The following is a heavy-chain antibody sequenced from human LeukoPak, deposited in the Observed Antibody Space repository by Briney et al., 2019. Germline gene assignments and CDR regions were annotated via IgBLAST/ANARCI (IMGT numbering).Heavy chain of an antibody. Sequence: SETLSLTCTVSGGSISSYYWSWIRQPPGKGLEWIGYIYYSGSTNYNPSLKSRVTISVDTSKNQFSLKLSSVTAADTAVYYCVRDNWNYGSSMDVWDQGTTVTVSS. CDR1: GGSISSYY. CDR2: IYYSGST. D-gene: IGHD1-7*01. V-gene: IGHV4-59*01. J-gene: IGHJ6*02. CDR3: VRDNWNYGSSMDV.